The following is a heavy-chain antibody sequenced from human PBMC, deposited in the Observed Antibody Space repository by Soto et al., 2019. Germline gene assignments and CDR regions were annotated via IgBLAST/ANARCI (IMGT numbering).Heavy chain of an antibody. D-gene: IGHD6-19*01. CDR2: ISGSGSSS. J-gene: IGHJ4*02. CDR3: AKCSPRYSSGLKAYYFGH. CDR1: EFTFSSYA. Sequence: GGSLRRSCAASEFTFSSYAMSWVRQAPGKGLEWVSAISGSGSSSYYADSVKGRFTISRDNSKNTLYLQMNSLRAEDTAVYYCAKCSPRYSSGLKAYYFGHWGQGTLVTVSS. V-gene: IGHV3-23*01.